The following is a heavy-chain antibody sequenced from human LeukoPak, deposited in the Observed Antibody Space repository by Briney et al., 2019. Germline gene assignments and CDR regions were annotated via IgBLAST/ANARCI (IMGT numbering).Heavy chain of an antibody. CDR3: ARDRSSSPFDY. J-gene: IGHJ4*02. V-gene: IGHV3-21*01. D-gene: IGHD6-13*01. CDR2: ISSSSSYI. Sequence: GGSLRLSCAASGFTFSSYSMNWVRQAPGKGLEWVSSISSSSSYIYYADSVKGRFTISRDHAKNSLYLQMHSLRAEDTAVYYCARDRSSSPFDYWGQGNLGTVSS. CDR1: GFTFSSYS.